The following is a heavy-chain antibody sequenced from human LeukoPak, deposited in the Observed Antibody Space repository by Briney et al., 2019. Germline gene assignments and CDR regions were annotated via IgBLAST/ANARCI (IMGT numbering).Heavy chain of an antibody. CDR1: GYSISSGYY. D-gene: IGHD7-27*01. Sequence: SETLSLTCAVSGYSISSGYYWGWIRQPPGKGLEWIGSIYHSGSTYYNPSLKSRVTISVDTSNNQFFLKLSSVTAADTAVYYCASPSETGDPGYFDYWGQGTLVTVSS. CDR2: IYHSGST. V-gene: IGHV4-38-2*01. CDR3: ASPSETGDPGYFDY. J-gene: IGHJ4*02.